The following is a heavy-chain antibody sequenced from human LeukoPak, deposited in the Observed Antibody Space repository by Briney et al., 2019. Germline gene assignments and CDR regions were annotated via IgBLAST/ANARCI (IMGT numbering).Heavy chain of an antibody. D-gene: IGHD3-22*01. CDR3: ARQADYYGSSGYYYVDY. J-gene: IGHJ4*02. Sequence: GESLKISCKGSGYSFTSYWIGWVRQMPGKGPEWMGIIYPGDSDTRYSPSFQGQVTISADKSISTAYLQWSSLKASDTAMYYCARQADYYGSSGYYYVDYWGQGTLVTVSS. V-gene: IGHV5-51*01. CDR1: GYSFTSYW. CDR2: IYPGDSDT.